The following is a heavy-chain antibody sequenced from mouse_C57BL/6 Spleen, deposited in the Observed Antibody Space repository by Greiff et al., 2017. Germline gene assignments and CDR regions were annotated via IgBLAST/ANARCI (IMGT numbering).Heavy chain of an antibody. J-gene: IGHJ2*01. CDR2: ISSGSSTI. CDR3: ARDYGSSLFDY. V-gene: IGHV5-17*01. D-gene: IGHD1-1*01. CDR1: GFTFSDYG. Sequence: EVKLVESGGGLVKPGGSLKLSCAASGFTFSDYGMHWVRQAPEKGLEWVAYISSGSSTIYYADTVKGRFTISRDNAKNTLFLKRTSLRSEDTAMYYCARDYGSSLFDYWGQGTTLTVSS.